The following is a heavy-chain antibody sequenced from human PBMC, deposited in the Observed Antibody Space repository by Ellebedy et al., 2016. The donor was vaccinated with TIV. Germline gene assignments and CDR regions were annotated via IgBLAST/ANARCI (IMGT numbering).Heavy chain of an antibody. CDR3: ARGRRYQDSSGYYLDY. Sequence: SETLSLTXAVYGGSFSGYYWTWIRQPPGRGLEWIGEINHSGGTNYNASVRSRLTISVDTSKNQFSLKLSSVTAADTAVFYCARGRRYQDSSGYYLDYWGQGTRVTVSS. V-gene: IGHV4-34*01. CDR2: INHSGGT. CDR1: GGSFSGYY. J-gene: IGHJ4*02. D-gene: IGHD3-22*01.